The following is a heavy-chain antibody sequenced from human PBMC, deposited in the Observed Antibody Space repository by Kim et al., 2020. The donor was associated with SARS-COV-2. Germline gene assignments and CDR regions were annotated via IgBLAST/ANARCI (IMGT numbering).Heavy chain of an antibody. Sequence: SETLSLTCAVYGGSFSGYYWSWIRQPPGKGLEWIGEINHSGSTNYNPSLKSRVTISVDTSKNQFSLKLSSVTAADTAVYYCARVGRYCSGGSCSGEFDSWGQGTLVTVSS. V-gene: IGHV4-34*01. D-gene: IGHD2-15*01. J-gene: IGHJ4*02. CDR1: GGSFSGYY. CDR3: ARVGRYCSGGSCSGEFDS. CDR2: INHSGST.